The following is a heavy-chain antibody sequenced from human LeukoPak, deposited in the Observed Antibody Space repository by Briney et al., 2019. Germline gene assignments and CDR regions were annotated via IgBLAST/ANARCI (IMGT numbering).Heavy chain of an antibody. V-gene: IGHV3-23*01. CDR1: GFTLGSANA. J-gene: IGHJ4*02. CDR3: ARLRTNFFDY. Sequence: GGSLRLSCAASGFTLGSANAMAWAGQAPGTGLEWVSLISASGSATYYADSVRGRFAISRDISKNTLFLQMSSLRAEDTAVYYCARLRTNFFDYWGQGILVTVSS. D-gene: IGHD3-16*01. CDR2: ISASGSAT.